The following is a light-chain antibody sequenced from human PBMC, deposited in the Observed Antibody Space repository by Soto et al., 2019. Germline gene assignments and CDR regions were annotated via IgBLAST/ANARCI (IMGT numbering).Light chain of an antibody. Sequence: EIVMTQSPATLSVSPGERATLSCRASQSVSSNLAWYQQKPGQAPRLLIYGASTRATGIPARFSGSGSGTEFTHTISSLQSEDVAVYYCQQYNKWPPWTFGLGNKVEIK. CDR2: GAS. J-gene: IGKJ1*01. CDR3: QQYNKWPPWT. V-gene: IGKV3-15*01. CDR1: QSVSSN.